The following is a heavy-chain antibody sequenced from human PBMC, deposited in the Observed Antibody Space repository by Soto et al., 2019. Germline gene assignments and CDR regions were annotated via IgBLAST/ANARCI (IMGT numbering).Heavy chain of an antibody. D-gene: IGHD6-25*01. J-gene: IGHJ4*02. Sequence: QVQLVQSGAEVKKPGASVKVSCKASGYTFTSYGISWVRQAPGQGLEWMGWISAYNGNTNYAQKLQARFTMTTDTSTSIAYMGLRRLRSDDSAVDYCARAAAGPPLSDYWGQGTLVTVSS. CDR1: GYTFTSYG. CDR2: ISAYNGNT. CDR3: ARAAAGPPLSDY. V-gene: IGHV1-18*01.